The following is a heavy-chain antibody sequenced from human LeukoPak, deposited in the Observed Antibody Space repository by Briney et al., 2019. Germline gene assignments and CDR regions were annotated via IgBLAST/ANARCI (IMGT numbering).Heavy chain of an antibody. J-gene: IGHJ4*02. CDR3: AKDRIQLWFLDY. D-gene: IGHD5-18*01. Sequence: GGSLRLSCAASGFTFSSYWMSWVRQAPGKGLEWVAFIRYDGSNKYYADSVKGRLTISRDNSKNTLYLQMNSLRAEDTAVYYCAKDRIQLWFLDYWGQGTLVTVSS. V-gene: IGHV3-30*02. CDR2: IRYDGSNK. CDR1: GFTFSSYW.